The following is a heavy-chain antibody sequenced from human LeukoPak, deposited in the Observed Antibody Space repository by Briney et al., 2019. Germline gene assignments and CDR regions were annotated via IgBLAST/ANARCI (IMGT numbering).Heavy chain of an antibody. CDR1: GYTFTSYY. D-gene: IGHD3-22*01. CDR3: ARRADSSGDQYNWFDH. V-gene: IGHV1-46*01. CDR2: IKPTTGST. J-gene: IGHJ5*02. Sequence: GASVTVSCTASGYTFTSYYMHWVRQAPGQGLEWMGIIKPTTGSTSYAQKFQGRVTMTRDTSTSTVYMELSSLRSEDTAVYYCARRADSSGDQYNWFDHWGQGTLVTVSS.